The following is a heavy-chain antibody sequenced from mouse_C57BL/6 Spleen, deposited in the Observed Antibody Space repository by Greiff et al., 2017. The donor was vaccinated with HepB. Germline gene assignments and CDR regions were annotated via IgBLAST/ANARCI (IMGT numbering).Heavy chain of an antibody. Sequence: QVQLKESGAELVRPGSSVKLSCKASGYTFTSYWMHWVKQRPIQGLEWIGNIDPSDSETHYNQKFKDKATLTVDKSSSTAYMQLSSLTSEDSAVYYCASTMVTTGAMDYWGQGTSVTVSS. V-gene: IGHV1-52*01. CDR1: GYTFTSYW. J-gene: IGHJ4*01. D-gene: IGHD2-1*01. CDR2: IDPSDSET. CDR3: ASTMVTTGAMDY.